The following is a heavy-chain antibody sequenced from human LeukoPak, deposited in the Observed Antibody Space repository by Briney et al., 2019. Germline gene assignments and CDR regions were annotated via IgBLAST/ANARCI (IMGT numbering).Heavy chain of an antibody. CDR2: IIPIFGTA. CDR3: ARSGFLEWSHRAYYFDY. Sequence: SVKVSCKASGGTFNSYAISWVRQAPGQGLEWMGGIIPIFGTANYAQKFQGRVTITTDESTSTAYMELSSLRSEDTAVYYCARSGFLEWSHRAYYFDYWGQGTLVTVSS. CDR1: GGTFNSYA. V-gene: IGHV1-69*05. J-gene: IGHJ4*02. D-gene: IGHD3-3*01.